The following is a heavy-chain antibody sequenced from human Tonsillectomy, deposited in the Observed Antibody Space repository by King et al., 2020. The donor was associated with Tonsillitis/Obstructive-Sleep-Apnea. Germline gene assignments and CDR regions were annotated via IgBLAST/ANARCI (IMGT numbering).Heavy chain of an antibody. CDR1: GFTFSSYA. J-gene: IGHJ4*02. V-gene: IGHV3-64D*06. CDR2: ISSNGGST. CDR3: VKPQDKRYYYDSSGYH. Sequence: EVQLVESGGGLVQPGGSLRLSCSASGFTFSSYAMHWVRQAPGKGLEYVSAISSNGGSTYYADSVKGRFTISRDNSKNTLYLQMSSLRAEDTAVYYCVKPQDKRYYYDSSGYHWGQGTLVTVSS. D-gene: IGHD3-22*01.